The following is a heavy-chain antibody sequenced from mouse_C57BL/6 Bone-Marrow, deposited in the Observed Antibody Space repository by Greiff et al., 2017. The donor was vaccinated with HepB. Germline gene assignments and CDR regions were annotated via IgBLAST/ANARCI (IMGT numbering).Heavy chain of an antibody. Sequence: EVQLQQSGAELVKPGASVKLSCTASGFNIKDYYMHWVKQRTEQGLEWIGRIDPEDGETKYAPKFQGKATITADTSSNTAYLQLSSLTSEDTAVYYCATPLTTAQAKAWFAYWGQGTLVTVSA. CDR2: IDPEDGET. V-gene: IGHV14-2*01. J-gene: IGHJ3*01. CDR1: GFNIKDYY. CDR3: ATPLTTAQAKAWFAY. D-gene: IGHD3-2*02.